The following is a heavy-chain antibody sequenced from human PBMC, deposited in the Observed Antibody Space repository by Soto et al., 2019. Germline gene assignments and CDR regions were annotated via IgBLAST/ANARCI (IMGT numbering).Heavy chain of an antibody. CDR3: ARVFSSGSGWMYYFDF. CDR2: VFRTGGT. Sequence: QVQLQESGPGLVKPSETLSLTCTVSSDSIAGENWWSWVRQPPGLGREWIGEVFRTGGTNYNPSLKSRVTMEVDKSKNQFSLKLISATAADTAVYYCARVFSSGSGWMYYFDFWGQGTLVSVSS. CDR1: SDSIAGENW. D-gene: IGHD6-19*01. V-gene: IGHV4-4*02. J-gene: IGHJ4*02.